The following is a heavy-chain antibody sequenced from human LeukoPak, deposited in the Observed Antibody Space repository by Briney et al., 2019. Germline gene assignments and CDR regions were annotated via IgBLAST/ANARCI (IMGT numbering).Heavy chain of an antibody. Sequence: GGSLRLSCEASGFTFNTYSMNWARQAPGKGLEWVSSIDSSGGYMFYADSVKGRFTISRDNSKNTLYLQMNSLRAEDTAVYYCAKDLDLLDIWGQGTMVTVSS. CDR1: GFTFNTYS. D-gene: IGHD3-3*01. J-gene: IGHJ3*02. V-gene: IGHV3-21*01. CDR3: AKDLDLLDI. CDR2: IDSSGGYM.